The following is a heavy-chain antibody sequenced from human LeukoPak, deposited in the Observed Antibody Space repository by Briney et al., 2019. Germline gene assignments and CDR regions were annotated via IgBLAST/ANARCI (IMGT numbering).Heavy chain of an antibody. CDR1: GDSINTKNYY. CDR3: ARHSYGTSDY. J-gene: IGHJ4*02. V-gene: IGHV4-39*01. CDR2: IYYSGNT. D-gene: IGHD5-18*01. Sequence: SETLSLTCTVSGDSINTKNYYWGWIRQPPGKGLEWIGSIYYSGNTYYNPSLKSRVTLSIDTSKNQFSLRLSSVTAADTAVYHCARHSYGTSDYWGQGTLVTVSS.